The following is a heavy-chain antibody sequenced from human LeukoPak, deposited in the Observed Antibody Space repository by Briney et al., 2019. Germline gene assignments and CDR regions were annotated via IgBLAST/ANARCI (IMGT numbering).Heavy chain of an antibody. Sequence: GESLKISCKASGYSFASYWIGWVRQTSGKGLEWMAIIHPNDASTIYSPSFQSQVTISADRSITTAYLQWNTLQASDTAIYYCARHNNWAFDYWDRGTLLTVSS. CDR1: GYSFASYW. CDR2: IHPNDAST. J-gene: IGHJ4*02. V-gene: IGHV5-51*01. D-gene: IGHD1-20*01. CDR3: ARHNNWAFDY.